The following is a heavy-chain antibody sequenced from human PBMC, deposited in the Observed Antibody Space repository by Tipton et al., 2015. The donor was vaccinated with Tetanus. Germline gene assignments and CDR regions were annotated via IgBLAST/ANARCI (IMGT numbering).Heavy chain of an antibody. CDR2: TTGSGSRT. Sequence: SLRLSCVASGFTFTNYAMGWVRQAPGKGLEWVSVTTGSGSRTYYADSVKGRFTFSRDNSKNTVSLQLNSLRADDTAIYYCAKEALGVLNLWGKGTTVIVSS. V-gene: IGHV3-23*01. CDR3: AKEALGVLNL. CDR1: GFTFTNYA. J-gene: IGHJ6*04. D-gene: IGHD1-14*01.